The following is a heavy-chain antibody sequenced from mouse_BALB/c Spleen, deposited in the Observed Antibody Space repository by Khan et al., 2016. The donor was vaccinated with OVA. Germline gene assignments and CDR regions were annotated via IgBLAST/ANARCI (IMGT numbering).Heavy chain of an antibody. J-gene: IGHJ4*01. CDR1: GYTFTSHT. CDR2: INPRSDYT. D-gene: IGHD2-14*01. Sequence: QVQLQQSGAELARPGASVKMSCKASGYTFTSHTMHWVKQRPGQGLEWIGYINPRSDYTQYNQKFNDKATLTADISSSTAYMQLSSLTSEDSAVLYCARSTTEYALDYGGQGTSVTVSS. CDR3: ARSTTEYALDY. V-gene: IGHV1-4*01.